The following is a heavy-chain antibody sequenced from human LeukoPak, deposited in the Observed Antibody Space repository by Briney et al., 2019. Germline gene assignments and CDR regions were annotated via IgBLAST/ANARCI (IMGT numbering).Heavy chain of an antibody. CDR2: IYYSGST. Sequence: PSETLSLTCTVSGGSISSSSYYWGWIRQPPGKGLEWFGSIYYSGSTYYNPSLKSRVTISVDTSKNQFSLKLSSVTAADTAVYYCARGDIVVFVYMDVWGKGTTVTVSS. D-gene: IGHD2-15*01. V-gene: IGHV4-39*07. CDR3: ARGDIVVFVYMDV. J-gene: IGHJ6*03. CDR1: GGSISSSSYY.